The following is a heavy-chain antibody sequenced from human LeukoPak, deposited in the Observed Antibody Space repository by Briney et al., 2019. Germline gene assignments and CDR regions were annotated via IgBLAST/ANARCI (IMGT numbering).Heavy chain of an antibody. D-gene: IGHD3-10*01. CDR1: GFIFSHYG. J-gene: IGHJ3*01. CDR2: IRYDTNTI. V-gene: IGHV3-30*02. CDR3: AKTEETNSYGSGGFDF. Sequence: GSLLLSCAASGFIFSHYGMHWVRPAPGKGLERVAFIRYDTNTIHYAASVKGRFTISRDNSQNILFLQMHSLRPEATVVYSCAKTEETNSYGSGGFDFWGQGTMVSVSS.